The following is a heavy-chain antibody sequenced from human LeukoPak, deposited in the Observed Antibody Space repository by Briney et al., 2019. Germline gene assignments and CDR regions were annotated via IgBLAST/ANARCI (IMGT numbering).Heavy chain of an antibody. Sequence: GGSLRLSCAASGFTFSSYAMHWVRQAPGKGLEWVAVISYDGSNKYYADSVKGRFTISRDNSKNTLYPQMNSLRAEDTAVYYCARESQAYYYGSGSPNYWGQGTLVTVSS. J-gene: IGHJ4*02. CDR2: ISYDGSNK. CDR1: GFTFSSYA. D-gene: IGHD3-10*01. V-gene: IGHV3-30*04. CDR3: ARESQAYYYGSGSPNY.